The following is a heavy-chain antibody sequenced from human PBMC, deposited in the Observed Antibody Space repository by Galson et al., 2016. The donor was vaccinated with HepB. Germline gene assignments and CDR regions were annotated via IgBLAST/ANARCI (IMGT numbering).Heavy chain of an antibody. CDR1: GFIFSRYV. Sequence: SLRLSCAASGFIFSRYVMRWVRQAPGKGLQYVSAISANGDTTYYADSVRGRFTISRDNSKNTLYLQMTSLRVEDKAVYYCVKDSGRGKWVAEGDYWGQGALVIVSS. CDR2: ISANGDTT. J-gene: IGHJ4*02. D-gene: IGHD6-19*01. CDR3: VKDSGRGKWVAEGDY. V-gene: IGHV3-64D*06.